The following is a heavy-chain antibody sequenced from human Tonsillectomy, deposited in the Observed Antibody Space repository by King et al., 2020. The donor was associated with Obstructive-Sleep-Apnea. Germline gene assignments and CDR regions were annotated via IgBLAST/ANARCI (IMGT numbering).Heavy chain of an antibody. Sequence: VQLVESGGGLVKPGGSLRLSCAASGFTFSNAWMSWVRQAPGKGLEWVGRIKSKTDGGTTDYAAPVKGRFTISRDDSKNTLYLQMNSLKTEDTAVYYCTTGFVISTGWGDYWGQGTLVTVSS. CDR3: TTGFVISTGWGDY. CDR2: IKSKTDGGTT. CDR1: GFTFSNAW. D-gene: IGHD3-9*01. V-gene: IGHV3-15*01. J-gene: IGHJ4*02.